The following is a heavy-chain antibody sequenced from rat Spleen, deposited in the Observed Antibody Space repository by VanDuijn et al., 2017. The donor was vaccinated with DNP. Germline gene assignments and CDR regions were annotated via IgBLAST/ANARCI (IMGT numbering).Heavy chain of an antibody. CDR3: ARHTTGIPFYFDY. CDR2: ITYDGSRT. CDR1: GFTFSDYA. V-gene: IGHV5-17*01. Sequence: EVQLVGSGGGLVQPGRSLKLSCAASGFTFSDYAMAWVRQAPKKGLEWVATITYDGSRTYYRDSVKGRFTISRDDAKDTLSLQMDSLRSEDTATYYCARHTTGIPFYFDYWGQGVMVTVSS. D-gene: IGHD1-4*01. J-gene: IGHJ2*01.